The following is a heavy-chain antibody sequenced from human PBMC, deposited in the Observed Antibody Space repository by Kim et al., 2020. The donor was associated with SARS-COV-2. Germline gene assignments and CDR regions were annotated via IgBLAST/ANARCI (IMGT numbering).Heavy chain of an antibody. CDR1: GGSFSGYY. CDR3: ARGSGAHLPYYYYYYGMDV. V-gene: IGHV4-34*01. CDR2: INHSGST. Sequence: SETLSLTCAVYGGSFSGYYWSWIRQPPGKGLEWIGEINHSGSTNYNPSLKSRVTISVDTSKNQFSLKLSSVTAADTAVYYCARGSGAHLPYYYYYYGMDVWGQGTTVTVSS. D-gene: IGHD2-2*01. J-gene: IGHJ6*02.